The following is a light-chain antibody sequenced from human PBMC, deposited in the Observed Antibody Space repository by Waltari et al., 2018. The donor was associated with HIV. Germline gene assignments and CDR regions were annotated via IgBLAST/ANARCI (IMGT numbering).Light chain of an antibody. CDR2: YDS. Sequence: SYVLTQPPSVSVAPGKTARITCAGNNIGTKSVDWYQQKPGQAPVLVINYDSDRPSGIPERFSGSNAGNTATLTISRVEAGDEADYYCQVWDTTSEHRVFGGQTKLTVL. CDR3: QVWDTTSEHRV. J-gene: IGLJ3*02. CDR1: NIGTKS. V-gene: IGLV3-21*04.